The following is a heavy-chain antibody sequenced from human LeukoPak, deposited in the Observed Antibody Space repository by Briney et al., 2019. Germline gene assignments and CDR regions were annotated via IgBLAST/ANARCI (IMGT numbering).Heavy chain of an antibody. Sequence: GGSLRLSCAASTFSVTNAWMSWVRQAPGKGLEWVGFIRSQDGTTEYAASVRGRFSISRDESKRIAYLQMNSLKTEDSAVYHCNRWHISGVSYSNVWGQGTLVTVSS. CDR1: TFSVTNAW. J-gene: IGHJ4*02. D-gene: IGHD2-15*01. V-gene: IGHV3-49*04. CDR2: IRSQDGTT. CDR3: NRWHISGVSYSNV.